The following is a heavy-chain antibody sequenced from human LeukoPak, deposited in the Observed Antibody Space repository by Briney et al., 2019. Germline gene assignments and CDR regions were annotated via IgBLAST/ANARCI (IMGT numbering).Heavy chain of an antibody. Sequence: PGRSLRLSCAASGFTFSSYAMHWVRQAPGKGLEWVADISYDGSNKYYADSVKGRFTTARDNSKNSLYLQMNSLRAEDTAVYYCARDALVCSGYYYGLDYWGQGNLVTVTA. D-gene: IGHD3-22*01. CDR3: ARDALVCSGYYYGLDY. J-gene: IGHJ4*02. V-gene: IGHV3-30*04. CDR1: GFTFSSYA. CDR2: ISYDGSNK.